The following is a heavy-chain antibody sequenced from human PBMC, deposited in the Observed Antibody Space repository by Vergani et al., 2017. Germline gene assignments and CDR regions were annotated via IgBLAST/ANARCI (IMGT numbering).Heavy chain of an antibody. CDR2: FDPEDGET. J-gene: IGHJ4*02. Sequence: QVQLVQSGAEVKKPGASVKVSCKVSGYTLTELSMQWVRQAPGKGLEWMGGFDPEDGETVYAQKFQGRVTMTEDTSTDTAYMELSSLRSEDTAVYYCATLETYYYGSGSYRPFDYWGQGTLVTVSS. D-gene: IGHD3-10*01. V-gene: IGHV1-24*01. CDR3: ATLETYYYGSGSYRPFDY. CDR1: GYTLTELS.